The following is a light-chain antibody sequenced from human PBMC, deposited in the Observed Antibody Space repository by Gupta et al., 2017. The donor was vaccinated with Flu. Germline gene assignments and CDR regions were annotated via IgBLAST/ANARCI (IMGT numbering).Light chain of an antibody. CDR2: SNN. V-gene: IGLV1-44*01. CDR3: AALDDSLNGPV. J-gene: IGLJ2*01. CDR1: TSHIGSNS. Sequence: QSVLTQPPSASGTPGQRVTLSCSGSTSHIGSNSVTWYQQLQRMAPPLLIYSNNRRPSGVPDRFSGSKSGTSASLVISGLQSEDEAEYYCAALDDSLNGPVFGGGTTVTVL.